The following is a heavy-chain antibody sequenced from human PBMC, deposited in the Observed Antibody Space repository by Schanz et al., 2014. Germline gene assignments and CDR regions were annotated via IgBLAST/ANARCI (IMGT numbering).Heavy chain of an antibody. V-gene: IGHV3-23*01. J-gene: IGHJ4*02. CDR3: AKDAENTAMITYYFDY. CDR2: ISGSGGST. CDR1: GFTFSSYA. Sequence: EVQLLESGGGLVQPGGSLRLSCAASGFTFSSYAMSWVRQAPGKGLEWVSAISGSGGSTYYADSVKGRFTISRDNSKNTLYLQMNSLRAEDTAVYYCAKDAENTAMITYYFDYWGQGTLVTVSS. D-gene: IGHD5-18*01.